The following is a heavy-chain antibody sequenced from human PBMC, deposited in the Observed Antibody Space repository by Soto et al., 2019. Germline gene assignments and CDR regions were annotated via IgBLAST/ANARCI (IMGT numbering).Heavy chain of an antibody. J-gene: IGHJ6*02. Sequence: QVQLVQSGAEVKKPGSSVKVSCKAPGGTFSSYAISWVRQAPGQGLEWMGGIIPIFGTANYAQKFQGRVTITADDSTSTGYMELSSLRSEDTAVYYCARSQGGSSSLDIYYYDYYGMDVWGQGTTVTVSS. CDR2: IIPIFGTA. CDR1: GGTFSSYA. CDR3: ARSQGGSSSLDIYYYDYYGMDV. D-gene: IGHD2-15*01. V-gene: IGHV1-69*01.